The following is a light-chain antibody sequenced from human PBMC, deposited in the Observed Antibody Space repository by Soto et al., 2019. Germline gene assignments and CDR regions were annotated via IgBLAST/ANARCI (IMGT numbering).Light chain of an antibody. CDR1: QSVSSSY. Sequence: EIVLTQSPGTLSLSPGERATLSCRASQSVSSSYLAWYQQKPGQAPRLLIYGASNRATGIPDRFSGSGSGTDFTLTINRLEPEDFAVYYCEQYDKSITFGGGTKVEIK. CDR3: EQYDKSIT. J-gene: IGKJ4*01. V-gene: IGKV3-20*01. CDR2: GAS.